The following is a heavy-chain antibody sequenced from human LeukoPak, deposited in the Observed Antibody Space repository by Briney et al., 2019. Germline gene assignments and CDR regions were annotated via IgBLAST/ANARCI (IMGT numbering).Heavy chain of an antibody. CDR1: GFTFSSYW. V-gene: IGHV3-7*01. J-gene: IGHJ6*03. D-gene: IGHD6-13*01. CDR2: IKQDGSEK. Sequence: QSGGSLRLSCAASGFTFSSYWMSWDRQAPGKGLEWVANIKQDGSEKYYVDSVKGRFTISRDNAKNSLYLQMNSLRAEDTAVYYCARDRSSSWYATPYYYYYYMDVWGKGTTVTVSS. CDR3: ARDRSSSWYATPYYYYYYMDV.